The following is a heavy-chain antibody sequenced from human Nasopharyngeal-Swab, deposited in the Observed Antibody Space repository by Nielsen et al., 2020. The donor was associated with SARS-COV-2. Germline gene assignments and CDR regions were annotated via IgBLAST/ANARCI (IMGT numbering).Heavy chain of an antibody. CDR2: IYWDDDK. CDR3: AHRSSYYGMDV. J-gene: IGHJ6*02. CDR1: RFSLRTSGVG. Sequence: SGLTLTQPTPIFTLTCTFSRFSLRTSGVGVGWIRQLPGKALEWHALIYWDDDKRYSPSLKSRLTITKDTSKNQVVLTMTNMDPVDTATYYCAHRSSYYGMDVWGQGTTVTVSS. V-gene: IGHV2-5*02.